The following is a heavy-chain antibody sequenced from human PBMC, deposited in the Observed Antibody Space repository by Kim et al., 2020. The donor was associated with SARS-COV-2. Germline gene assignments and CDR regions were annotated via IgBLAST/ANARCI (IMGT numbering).Heavy chain of an antibody. CDR3: AKERGSSSFYYFDY. Sequence: GGSLRLSCAASGFTFDDYAMHWVRQAPGKGLEWVSGISGNSGSIAYADSVKGRFTISRDNAKNSLYLQMNSLRAEDTALYYCAKERGSSSFYYFDYWGQGTLVTVPS. V-gene: IGHV3-9*01. CDR1: GFTFDDYA. CDR2: ISGNSGSI. J-gene: IGHJ4*02. D-gene: IGHD6-13*01.